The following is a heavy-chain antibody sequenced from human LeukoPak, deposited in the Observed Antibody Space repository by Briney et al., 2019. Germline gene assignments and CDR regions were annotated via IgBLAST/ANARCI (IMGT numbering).Heavy chain of an antibody. J-gene: IGHJ4*02. D-gene: IGHD2-15*01. CDR3: AKGRGYCTGGSCYSDY. Sequence: GGSLRLSCAASGFTFSSYAMSWVRQTPGKGLEWVSAISGSGGSTYYADSVKGRFTISRDNSKNTLYLQMNSLRVEDTAIYYCAKGRGYCTGGSCYSDYWGQGTLVTVSS. CDR1: GFTFSSYA. CDR2: ISGSGGST. V-gene: IGHV3-23*01.